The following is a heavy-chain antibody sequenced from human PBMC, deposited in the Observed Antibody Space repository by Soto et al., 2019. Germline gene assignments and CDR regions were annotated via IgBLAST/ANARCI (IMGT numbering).Heavy chain of an antibody. D-gene: IGHD3-10*01. J-gene: IGHJ6*02. CDR3: ARGGTMVRGVNPRGYYYYGMDV. CDR1: GGSFSGYY. Sequence: KPSETLSLTCAVYGGSFSGYYWSWIRQPPGKGLEWIGEINHSGSTNYNPSLKSRVTISVDTSKNQFSLKLSSVTAADTAVYYCARGGTMVRGVNPRGYYYYGMDVWGQGTTVTVSS. CDR2: INHSGST. V-gene: IGHV4-34*01.